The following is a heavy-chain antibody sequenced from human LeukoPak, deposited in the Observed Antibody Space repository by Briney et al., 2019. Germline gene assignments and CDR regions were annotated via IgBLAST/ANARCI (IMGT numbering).Heavy chain of an antibody. CDR1: GFTFTNAW. J-gene: IGHJ4*02. V-gene: IGHV3-15*01. CDR3: TADERYGDYVLAR. CDR2: IKSKIDGGTI. Sequence: GGSLRLSCAASGFTFTNAWMSWVRQAPGKGLEWVGRIKSKIDGGTIDYAAVVKGTFTISRDDSKNTVYLEMNSLKAEDIGMYYCTADERYGDYVLARWGQGTLVTVSS. D-gene: IGHD2-21*02.